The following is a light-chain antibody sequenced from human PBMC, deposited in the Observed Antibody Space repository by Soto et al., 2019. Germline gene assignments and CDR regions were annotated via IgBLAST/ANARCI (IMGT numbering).Light chain of an antibody. CDR1: ISDVGGYNY. CDR2: DVS. J-gene: IGLJ2*01. CDR3: CSYAGSYTVV. Sequence: QSALTQPRSVSGSPGQSVTISCTGTISDVGGYNYVSWYRQHPGKAPKLMIYDVSKRPSGVPDRFSGSKSGNTASLTISGLQAEDEADYYCCSYAGSYTVVFGGGTKLTVL. V-gene: IGLV2-11*01.